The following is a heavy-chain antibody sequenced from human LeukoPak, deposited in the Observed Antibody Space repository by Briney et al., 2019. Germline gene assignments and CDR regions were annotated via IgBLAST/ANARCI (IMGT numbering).Heavy chain of an antibody. CDR1: GITFSSYA. CDR2: ISGRATST. V-gene: IGHV3-23*01. Sequence: GGSLRLSCAASGITFSSYAMAWVRQAPGKGLEWVSGISGRATSTYYADSVKGRFTISRDNAKNTLYLQMNSLRAEDTAVYYCAGSYSSSGFLWGQGTLVTVSS. D-gene: IGHD6-6*01. CDR3: AGSYSSSGFL. J-gene: IGHJ4*02.